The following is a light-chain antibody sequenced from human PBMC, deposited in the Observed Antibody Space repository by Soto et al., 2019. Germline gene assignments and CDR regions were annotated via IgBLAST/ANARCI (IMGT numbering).Light chain of an antibody. CDR2: DDN. J-gene: IGLJ1*01. Sequence: SVLTQPPSVSAAPGQKVTISCSGSSSNIGGNSVSWYQQPPGTAPKLLIYDDNKRPSGIPDRFSGSKSGTSATLGITGFQTGDEAYYYCGSWDSRLSPYVFGHRTKVTV. CDR3: GSWDSRLSPYV. V-gene: IGLV1-51*01. CDR1: SSNIGGNS.